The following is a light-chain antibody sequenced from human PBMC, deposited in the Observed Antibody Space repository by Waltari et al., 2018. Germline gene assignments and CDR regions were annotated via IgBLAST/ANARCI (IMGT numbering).Light chain of an antibody. Sequence: QLVLTQSPSASASLGASVKLTCTLSSGHSSNIVAWLQQQPEKGPRFLMTLNSDGSHRQGDEIPDRFSGSSSVAERYLTISSVQSEDEADYYCQTGGHGTCVFGGGTKLTVL. V-gene: IGLV4-69*01. CDR3: QTGGHGTCV. CDR2: LNSDGSH. J-gene: IGLJ3*02. CDR1: SGHSSNI.